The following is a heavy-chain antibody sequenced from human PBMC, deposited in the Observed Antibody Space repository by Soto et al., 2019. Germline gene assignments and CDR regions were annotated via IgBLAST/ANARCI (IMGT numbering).Heavy chain of an antibody. CDR1: GYTFTSYG. V-gene: IGHV1-18*01. D-gene: IGHD4-17*01. J-gene: IGHJ6*03. CDR3: ARGRVEKNGDHYYYYYMDV. CDR2: ISAYNGNT. Sequence: QVPLVQSGAEVKKPGASVKVSCKASGYTFTSYGISWVRQAPGQGLEWMGWISAYNGNTNYAQKLQGRVTMTTDTSTRTAYMELRSLRSDDTAVYYCARGRVEKNGDHYYYYYMDVWGKGTTVTVSS.